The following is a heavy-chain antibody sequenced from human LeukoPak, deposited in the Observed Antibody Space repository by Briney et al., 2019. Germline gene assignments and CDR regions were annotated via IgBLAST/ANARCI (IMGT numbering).Heavy chain of an antibody. Sequence: SETLSLTCTVSGCSISSYYWSWIRQPAGKGLEWIGRYHTSGSTNYNPSLKSRVTISVDTSKNQFSLKLSSVTAADTAVYYCARAGRYYGSGSYYPWNWFDPWGQGTLVTVSS. J-gene: IGHJ5*02. CDR1: GCSISSYY. D-gene: IGHD3-10*01. CDR2: YHTSGST. V-gene: IGHV4-4*07. CDR3: ARAGRYYGSGSYYPWNWFDP.